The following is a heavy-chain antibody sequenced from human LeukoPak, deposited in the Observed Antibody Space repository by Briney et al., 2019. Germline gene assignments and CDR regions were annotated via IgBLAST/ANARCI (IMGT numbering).Heavy chain of an antibody. CDR1: GDSVSSAGYY. J-gene: IGHJ4*02. V-gene: IGHV4-30-4*01. Sequence: SETLSLTCTVSGDSVSSAGYYWSWIRLPPGKGLEWIGYVFYSGGTYYNPSLMSRLTISMDTSRNQFSLRLASVTAADTAVYYCAIRSLRSSWDSFDYWGQGALVTVSS. CDR3: AIRSLRSSWDSFDY. CDR2: VFYSGGT. D-gene: IGHD6-13*01.